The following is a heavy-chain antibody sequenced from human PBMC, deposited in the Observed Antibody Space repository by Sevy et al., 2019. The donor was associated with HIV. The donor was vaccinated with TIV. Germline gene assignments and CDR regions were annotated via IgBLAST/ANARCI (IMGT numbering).Heavy chain of an antibody. CDR3: ARRRVITGTFDY. J-gene: IGHJ4*02. CDR2: ISYSGST. CDR1: GGSISGYY. D-gene: IGHD1-20*01. V-gene: IGHV4-59*01. Sequence: SETLSLTCTVSGGSISGYYWSWIRQPPGKGLEWIGYISYSGSTNYNPSLKSRVTISVDTSKNESSLKLSSVTASDTAVYYCARRRVITGTFDYWGQGTLVTVSS.